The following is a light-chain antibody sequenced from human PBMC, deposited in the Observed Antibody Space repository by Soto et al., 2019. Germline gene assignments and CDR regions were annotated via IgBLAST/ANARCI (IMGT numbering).Light chain of an antibody. CDR1: SSDIGGYNS. CDR2: DVT. CDR3: SSFTDGNNFV. J-gene: IGLJ1*01. V-gene: IGLV2-8*01. Sequence: QSALTQSPSASGSPGPSVTISCTGTSSDIGGYNSVSWYQQHPGKAPIVMIYDVTKRPSGVPDRFSGSKSGNTASLTVSALQAEDEADYYCSSFTDGNNFVFGTGTKVTVL.